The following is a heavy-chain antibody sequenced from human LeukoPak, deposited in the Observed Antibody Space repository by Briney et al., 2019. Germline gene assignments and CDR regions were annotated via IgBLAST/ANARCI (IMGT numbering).Heavy chain of an antibody. Sequence: SQTLSLTCAVSGGSISSGGYYWSWIRQHPGKGLEWIGYIYYSGSTNYNPSRKSRVTISVDTSKNQFSLKLSSVTAADTAVYYCARDRSRYCSGGSCYGRGLDYWGQGTLVTVSS. D-gene: IGHD2-15*01. CDR3: ARDRSRYCSGGSCYGRGLDY. CDR2: IYYSGST. J-gene: IGHJ4*02. V-gene: IGHV4-31*11. CDR1: GGSISSGGYY.